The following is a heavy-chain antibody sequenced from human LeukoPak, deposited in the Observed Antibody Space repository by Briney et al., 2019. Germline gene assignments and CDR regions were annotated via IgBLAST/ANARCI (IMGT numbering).Heavy chain of an antibody. CDR2: INPNSGGT. CDR3: AVFHGSGSPGDY. Sequence: GASVKVSCKASGYTFTGYYMHWVRQAPGQGLEWMGWINPNSGGTNYAQKFQGWVTMTRDTSISTAYMELSRLRSDDTAVYYCAVFHGSGSPGDYWGQGTLVTVSS. V-gene: IGHV1-2*04. CDR1: GYTFTGYY. J-gene: IGHJ4*02. D-gene: IGHD3-10*01.